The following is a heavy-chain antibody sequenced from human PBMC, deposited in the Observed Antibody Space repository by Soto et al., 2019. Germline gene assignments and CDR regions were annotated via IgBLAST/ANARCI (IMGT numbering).Heavy chain of an antibody. Sequence: SETLSLTCAVSGASIGTNNWWSWVRQPPGKGLEWIGEVYHSGTTNCNPSLKSRVTISIDKSKNQFSLTLTSMTAADTAFYYCAVPGRGDFDYWSQGTLVTVS. CDR3: AVPGRGDFDY. V-gene: IGHV4-4*02. CDR1: GASIGTNNW. CDR2: VYHSGTT. J-gene: IGHJ4*02. D-gene: IGHD5-12*01.